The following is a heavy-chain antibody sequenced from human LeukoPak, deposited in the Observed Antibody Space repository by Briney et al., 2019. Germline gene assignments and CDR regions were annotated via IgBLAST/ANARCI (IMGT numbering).Heavy chain of an antibody. Sequence: GASVKVSCKTSGYTFTGYYIHWVRQAPGQGLEWMGWINPNGGGTSYAQKFQGRVTMTRDTSISTAYMELSRLRSDDTAVYYCARPAPPSIVGATGWFDPWGQGTLVTVSS. CDR2: INPNGGGT. CDR1: GYTFTGYY. D-gene: IGHD1-26*01. CDR3: ARPAPPSIVGATGWFDP. V-gene: IGHV1-2*02. J-gene: IGHJ5*02.